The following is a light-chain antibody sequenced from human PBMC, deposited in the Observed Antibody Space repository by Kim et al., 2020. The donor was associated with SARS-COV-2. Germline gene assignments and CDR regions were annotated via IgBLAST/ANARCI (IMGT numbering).Light chain of an antibody. V-gene: IGKV3-15*01. J-gene: IGKJ2*02. CDR3: QQYNNWPPWT. Sequence: EIVMTQSPATLSVSPGDRATLSCRASQSVGSNLAWYQQKPGQAPRLLIYGASTRATGIPARFSGSGSRTEFTLTISSLQSEDFAVYYCQQYNNWPPWTFGQGTKLEIK. CDR2: GAS. CDR1: QSVGSN.